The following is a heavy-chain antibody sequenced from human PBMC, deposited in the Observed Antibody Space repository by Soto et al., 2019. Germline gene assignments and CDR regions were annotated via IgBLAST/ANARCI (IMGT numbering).Heavy chain of an antibody. D-gene: IGHD2-8*01. CDR3: ARDGYCTNGVCYLGLKDY. J-gene: IGHJ4*02. CDR1: GYTFTIYG. Sequence: ASVKVSCKASGYTFTIYGISWVLQAPGQGLEWMGWISAYNGNTNYAQKLQGRVTMTTDTSTSTAYMELRSLRSDDTAVYYCARDGYCTNGVCYLGLKDYWGQGTLVTVSS. CDR2: ISAYNGNT. V-gene: IGHV1-18*01.